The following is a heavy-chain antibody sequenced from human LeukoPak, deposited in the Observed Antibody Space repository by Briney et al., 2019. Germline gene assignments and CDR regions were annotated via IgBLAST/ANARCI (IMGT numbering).Heavy chain of an antibody. Sequence: ASVKVSCKASGYTFTSYYMHWVRQAPGQGLEWMGIINPSGGSTSYAQKFQGRVTMTRDTSTSTVYMELSSLRSEDTAVYYCARAGDDFWSGNDAFDIWGQGTMVTVSS. CDR1: GYTFTSYY. V-gene: IGHV1-46*01. CDR2: INPSGGST. J-gene: IGHJ3*02. CDR3: ARAGDDFWSGNDAFDI. D-gene: IGHD3-3*01.